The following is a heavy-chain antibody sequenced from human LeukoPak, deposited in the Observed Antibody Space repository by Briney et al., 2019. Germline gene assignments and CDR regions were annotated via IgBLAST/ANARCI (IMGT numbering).Heavy chain of an antibody. V-gene: IGHV1-24*01. CDR2: FDPEDGET. CDR1: GYTLTELS. D-gene: IGHD3-9*01. Sequence: GASVKVSCKVSGYTLTELSMHWVRQAPGKGLEWMGGFDPEDGETIYAQKFQGRVTMTEGTSTDTAYMELSSLRSEDTAVYYCATRHDILTGYSDVWGQGTTVTVSS. CDR3: ATRHDILTGYSDV. J-gene: IGHJ6*02.